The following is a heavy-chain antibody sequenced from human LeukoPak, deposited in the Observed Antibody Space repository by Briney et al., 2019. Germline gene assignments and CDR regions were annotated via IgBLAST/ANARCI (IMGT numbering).Heavy chain of an antibody. D-gene: IGHD2-8*01. CDR3: ARNGADVYGRAFDY. CDR1: GGSISSYF. Sequence: PSETLSLTCNVSGGSISSYFWTWIRQPAGKGLEWIGRIHASGTTNYSSSLKSRVSMSVDTSKNQFSLKLTSVTAADTAVYFCARNGADVYGRAFDYWGQGTLVSVSS. V-gene: IGHV4-4*07. J-gene: IGHJ4*02. CDR2: IHASGTT.